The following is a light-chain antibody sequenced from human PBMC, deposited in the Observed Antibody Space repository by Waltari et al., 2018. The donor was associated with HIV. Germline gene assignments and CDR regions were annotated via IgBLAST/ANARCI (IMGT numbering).Light chain of an antibody. Sequence: TKPGSVSVPPGLTATPTCAGSTLATLSVHSYQQMSGQAPVSILYYDNDRPSGISERFSGSKSGDTATLSITRVEAGDEADYFCQVWEMPGRYVFVSGTKVTVL. V-gene: IGLV3-21*01. CDR1: TLATLS. CDR2: YDN. CDR3: QVWEMPGRYV. J-gene: IGLJ1*01.